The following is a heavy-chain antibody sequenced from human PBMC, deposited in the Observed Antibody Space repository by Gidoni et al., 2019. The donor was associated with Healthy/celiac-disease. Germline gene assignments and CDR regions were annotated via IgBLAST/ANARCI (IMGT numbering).Heavy chain of an antibody. CDR3: ARLVELYSYGSGAFDI. Sequence: QVQLQESGPGLVKPSETLSLACTVSGGSISSYYWSWIRQPPGKGLEWIGYIYYSGSTNYNPSLKSRVTISVDTSKNQFSLKLSSVTAADTAVYYCARLVELYSYGSGAFDIWGQGTMVTVSS. J-gene: IGHJ3*02. CDR2: IYYSGST. V-gene: IGHV4-59*01. D-gene: IGHD5-18*01. CDR1: GGSISSYY.